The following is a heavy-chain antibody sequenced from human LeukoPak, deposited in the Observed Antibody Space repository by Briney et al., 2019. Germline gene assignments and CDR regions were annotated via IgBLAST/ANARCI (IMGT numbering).Heavy chain of an antibody. V-gene: IGHV3-33*08. CDR3: ATAVASSSGWYADY. CDR1: GFTFSSYA. Sequence: GGSLRLSCAASGFTFSSYAIHWVRQAPGKGLEWVAVIWYDGSNKYYADSVKGRFTVSRDNSKNTLYLQMNSLRAEDTAVYYCATAVASSSGWYADYWGQGTLVTVSS. D-gene: IGHD6-19*01. J-gene: IGHJ4*02. CDR2: IWYDGSNK.